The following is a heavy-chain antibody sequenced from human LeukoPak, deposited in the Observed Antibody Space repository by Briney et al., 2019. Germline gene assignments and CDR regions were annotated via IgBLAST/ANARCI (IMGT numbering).Heavy chain of an antibody. CDR3: ARSPGIWNDYGRLEY. J-gene: IGHJ4*02. D-gene: IGHD1-1*01. CDR1: GDSISSGGHY. CDR2: IFHTGST. V-gene: IGHV4-31*03. Sequence: SQTLSLTCTVSGDSISSGGHYWNWLRQRPGKGLEWIGYIFHTGSTYYNPSLKSRVTISVDTSKNQFSLKLSSVTAADTAVYYCARSPGIWNDYGRLEYWGQGALVTVSS.